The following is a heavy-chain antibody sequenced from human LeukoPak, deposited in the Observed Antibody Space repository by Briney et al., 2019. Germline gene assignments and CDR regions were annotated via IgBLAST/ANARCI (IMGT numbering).Heavy chain of an antibody. Sequence: ASVKVSCKASGYTFTSYGISWVRQAPGQGLEWTGWISGYNDNTNYAQKVQGRVTMTTDTSTSTAYMELRSLRSDDTAVYSCARDDASRGFAGNSPLDYWGQGTLVTVSS. V-gene: IGHV1-18*01. D-gene: IGHD4-23*01. CDR2: ISGYNDNT. J-gene: IGHJ4*02. CDR3: ARDDASRGFAGNSPLDY. CDR1: GYTFTSYG.